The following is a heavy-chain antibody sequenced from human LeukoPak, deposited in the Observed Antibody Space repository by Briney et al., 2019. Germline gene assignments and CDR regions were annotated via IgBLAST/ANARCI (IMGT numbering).Heavy chain of an antibody. J-gene: IGHJ5*02. CDR1: GGTFSSYA. D-gene: IGHD1-26*01. Sequence: GASVKVSCKASGGTFSSYAISWVRQAPGQGLEWMGGIIPIFGTANYAQKFQGRVTMTTDTSTSTAYMELRSLRSDDTAVYYCARDGAMGATRFDPWGQGTLVTVSS. CDR3: ARDGAMGATRFDP. V-gene: IGHV1-69*05. CDR2: IIPIFGTA.